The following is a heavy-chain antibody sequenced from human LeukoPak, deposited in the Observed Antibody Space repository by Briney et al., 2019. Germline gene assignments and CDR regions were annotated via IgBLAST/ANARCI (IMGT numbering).Heavy chain of an antibody. CDR1: GYTFTSYD. CDR2: MNPNSGNT. Sequence: ASVKVSCKASGYTFTSYDINWVRQATGQGLEWMGWMNPNSGNTGYAQKFQGRVTITRNTSISTAYMELSSLRSEDTAVYYCARGVLGYTNGVCFYFYYMDVWGEGTTVTVSS. J-gene: IGHJ6*03. D-gene: IGHD2-8*01. CDR3: ARGVLGYTNGVCFYFYYMDV. V-gene: IGHV1-8*03.